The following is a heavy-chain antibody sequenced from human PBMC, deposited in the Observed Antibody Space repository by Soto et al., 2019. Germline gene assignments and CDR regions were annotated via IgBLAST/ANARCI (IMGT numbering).Heavy chain of an antibody. J-gene: IGHJ5*02. D-gene: IGHD3-3*01. CDR2: ISAYNGNT. Sequence: ASVKVSCKASGYTFTSYGISWVRQAPGQGLEWMGWISAYNGNTNYAQKLQGRVTMTTDTSTSTAYMELRSLRSDDTAVYYCARVYDFWSGHNWLDPWGQGTLVTVSS. V-gene: IGHV1-18*01. CDR1: GYTFTSYG. CDR3: ARVYDFWSGHNWLDP.